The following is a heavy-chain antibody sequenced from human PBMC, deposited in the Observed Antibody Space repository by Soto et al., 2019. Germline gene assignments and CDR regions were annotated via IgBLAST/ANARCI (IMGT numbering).Heavy chain of an antibody. J-gene: IGHJ4*02. Sequence: PGGSRRFACAASGFTFSSYAMSWVRQAPGKGVEGVSAISGSGGSTDYADSVKGRFTISRDNSKNTLYLQMNSLRAEDTALYYRAKDLVSIVGVAPDYWGQGTLVTVSS. CDR3: AKDLVSIVGVAPDY. D-gene: IGHD3-3*01. CDR2: ISGSGGST. CDR1: GFTFSSYA. V-gene: IGHV3-23*01.